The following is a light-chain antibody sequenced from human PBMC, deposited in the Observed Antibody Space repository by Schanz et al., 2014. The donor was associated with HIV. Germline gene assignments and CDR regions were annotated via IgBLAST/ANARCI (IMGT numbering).Light chain of an antibody. CDR3: SSYTTSSPRV. CDR2: DVS. Sequence: QSALTQPASVSGSPGQSITISCTGASRDYKHVSWYQQHPGRAPKLLIYDVSYRPSGVSNRFSGSKSGKTASLTISGLQAEDEADYYCSSYTTSSPRVFGGGTKLTVL. V-gene: IGLV2-14*03. CDR1: SRDYKH. J-gene: IGLJ2*01.